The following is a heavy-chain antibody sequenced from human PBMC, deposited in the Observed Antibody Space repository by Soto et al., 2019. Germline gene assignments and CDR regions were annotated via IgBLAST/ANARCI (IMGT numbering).Heavy chain of an antibody. Sequence: EVQVLESGGGLVQPGGSLRLSCAASGFTFSSYAMSWVRQAPGKGLEWVSAFIVSGGSNYYAASVKGRFTISRDNSKNTLYLEVKSLRAEETAVYYCARERYVVTGYPRFLAYWGQGALVTVSS. CDR2: FIVSGGSN. CDR1: GFTFSSYA. CDR3: ARERYVVTGYPRFLAY. D-gene: IGHD3-9*01. J-gene: IGHJ4*02. V-gene: IGHV3-23*01.